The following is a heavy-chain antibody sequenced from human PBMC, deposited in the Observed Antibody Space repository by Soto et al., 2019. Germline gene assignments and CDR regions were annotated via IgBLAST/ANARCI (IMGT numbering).Heavy chain of an antibody. CDR3: ARNGVDYVWGSYRFLDY. CDR1: GFSFSDYY. J-gene: IGHJ4*02. V-gene: IGHV3-11*06. D-gene: IGHD3-16*02. Sequence: QVQLVDSGGGLVRPGGSLRLSCAASGFSFSDYYMSWIRQAPGKGLEWVSYISSSSSYTNYADSVKGRFTISRDNAKSSLYLQMYSMRAADTAVYYCARNGVDYVWGSYRFLDYWGQGTLVTVSS. CDR2: ISSSSSYT.